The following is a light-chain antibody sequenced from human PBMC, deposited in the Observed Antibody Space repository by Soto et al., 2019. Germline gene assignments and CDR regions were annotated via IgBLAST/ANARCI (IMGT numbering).Light chain of an antibody. CDR1: QSISSW. J-gene: IGKJ1*01. CDR3: QQYNSYSRWT. V-gene: IGKV1-5*03. Sequence: DIQMTQSPSTLSASVGDRVTITCRASQSISSWLAWYQQKPGKAPNLLIYKASSLESGVPSRFSGSGSGTEFTLTISSLQPDDFATYYCQQYNSYSRWTFGQGTKV. CDR2: KAS.